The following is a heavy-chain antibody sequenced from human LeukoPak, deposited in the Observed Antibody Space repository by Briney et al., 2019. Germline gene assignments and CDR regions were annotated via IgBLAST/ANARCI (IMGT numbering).Heavy chain of an antibody. Sequence: PETLSLTCTVSGGSISRSDYYWGWVRQPPEKGLEWIGNIYYSGSAHYSPSFRSRVTISVDTSKNQFSLNLNSVTAADTAVYYCVRMGVRGFDYWGQGTLVTVSS. J-gene: IGHJ4*02. D-gene: IGHD1-26*01. CDR2: IYYSGSA. V-gene: IGHV4-39*01. CDR1: GGSISRSDYY. CDR3: VRMGVRGFDY.